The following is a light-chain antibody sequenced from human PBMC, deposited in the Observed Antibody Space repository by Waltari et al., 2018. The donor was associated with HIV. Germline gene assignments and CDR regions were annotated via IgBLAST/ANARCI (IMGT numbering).Light chain of an antibody. CDR2: EAS. J-gene: IGKJ2*01. CDR3: RHYNNT. CDR1: QSITRS. V-gene: IGKV1-5*01. Sequence: DIQMTQSPSTLSASVGDRVSLTCRSSQSITRSLAWYQQKPGRVPKLLVYEASTLERGVPSRFSGRGSGTEFTLTINGLQPYDFATYYCRHYNNTFGQGTKVEIK.